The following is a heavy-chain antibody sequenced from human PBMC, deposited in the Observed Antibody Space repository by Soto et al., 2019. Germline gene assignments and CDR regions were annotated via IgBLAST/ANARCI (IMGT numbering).Heavy chain of an antibody. CDR2: INPNSGGT. CDR1: GYTFTGYY. V-gene: IGHV1-2*04. D-gene: IGHD5-12*01. J-gene: IGHJ6*02. Sequence: ASVKVSCKASGYTFTGYYMHWVRQAPRQGLEWMGWINPNSGGTNYAQKFQGWVTMTRDTSISTAYMELSRLRSDDTAVYYCAREDGTHSPYESGYYYGMDVWGQGTTVTVSS. CDR3: AREDGTHSPYESGYYYGMDV.